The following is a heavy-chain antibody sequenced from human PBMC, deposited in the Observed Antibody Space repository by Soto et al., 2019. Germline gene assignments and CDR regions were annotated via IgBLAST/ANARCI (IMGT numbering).Heavy chain of an antibody. CDR3: ARVRITMVRGVLWVGNFDY. CDR2: IYHSGST. J-gene: IGHJ4*02. V-gene: IGHV4-4*02. D-gene: IGHD3-10*01. Sequence: SETLSLTCAVSGGSISSSNWWSWVRQPPGKGLEWIGEIYHSGSTNYNPSLKSRVTISVDKSKNQFSLKLSSVTAADTAVYYCARVRITMVRGVLWVGNFDYWGQGTLVTVSS. CDR1: GGSISSSNW.